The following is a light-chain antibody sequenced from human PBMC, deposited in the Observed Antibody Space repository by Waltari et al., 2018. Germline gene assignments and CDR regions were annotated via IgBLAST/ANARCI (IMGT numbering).Light chain of an antibody. V-gene: IGLV3-1*01. CDR2: QNT. CDR3: QAWDSITGV. Sequence: SFELIQPPSVSVSTGQTASITCSGDKLGDKFACWYQQKPGQSPVLVIYQNTMRPSGIPERFSGSNSGNTATLTLSETQTMDEADYYCQAWDSITGVFGAGTKVTVL. J-gene: IGLJ1*01. CDR1: KLGDKF.